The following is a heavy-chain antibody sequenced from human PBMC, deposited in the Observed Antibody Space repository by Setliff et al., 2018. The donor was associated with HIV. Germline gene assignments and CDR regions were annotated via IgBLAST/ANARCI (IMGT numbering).Heavy chain of an antibody. J-gene: IGHJ3*02. CDR1: GGSIGIRSYF. D-gene: IGHD6-19*01. CDR2: VCSSGST. Sequence: PSETLSLTCTVSGGSIGIRSYFWGWIRQPPGKGLEWIGSVCSSGSTYYNPSLKSRVTVSVDTSKDQFSLRLSSVTVADTAVYYCASGQWLEHAFDIWGQGTVVTVS. V-gene: IGHV4-39*01. CDR3: ASGQWLEHAFDI.